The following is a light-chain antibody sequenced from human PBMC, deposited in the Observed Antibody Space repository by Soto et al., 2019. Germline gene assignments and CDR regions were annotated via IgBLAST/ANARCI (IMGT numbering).Light chain of an antibody. CDR1: QSVSSSY. V-gene: IGKV3-20*01. Sequence: EIVLTQSPGTLSLSPGERATLSCRASQSVSSSYLAWYQQKPGQAPRLLIYGASSRATGIQDRFSGSGSGTDFTLTIRRLEPEDFAVYYCQQYGSSPWTFGQGTKVDI. CDR2: GAS. J-gene: IGKJ1*01. CDR3: QQYGSSPWT.